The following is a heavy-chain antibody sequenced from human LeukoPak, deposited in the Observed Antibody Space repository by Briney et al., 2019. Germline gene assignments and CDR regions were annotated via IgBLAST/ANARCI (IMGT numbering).Heavy chain of an antibody. CDR1: EFSVGSNY. V-gene: IGHV4-59*05. J-gene: IGHJ4*02. CDR2: IYYSGST. D-gene: IGHD3-10*01. CDR3: ARTRYYYNSRSYGAPYYFDY. Sequence: GSLRLSCAASEFSVGSNYMTWVRQAPGKGLEWIGSIYYSGSTYYNPSLKSRVTISVDTSKNQFSLKLSSVTAADTAVYYCARTRYYYNSRSYGAPYYFDYWGQGTLVTVSS.